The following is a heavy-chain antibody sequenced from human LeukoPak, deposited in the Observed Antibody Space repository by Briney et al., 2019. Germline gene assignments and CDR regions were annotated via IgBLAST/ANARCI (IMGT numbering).Heavy chain of an antibody. Sequence: GGSLRLSCAASGFTFSSYEMNWVRQAPGKGLGRVSYISSSGSTIYYADSVKGRFTISRDNAKNSLYLQMNSLRAEDTAVYYCARAPNYYDSSGYSPWGQGTLVTVSS. J-gene: IGHJ5*02. CDR3: ARAPNYYDSSGYSP. CDR1: GFTFSSYE. D-gene: IGHD3-22*01. CDR2: ISSSGSTI. V-gene: IGHV3-48*03.